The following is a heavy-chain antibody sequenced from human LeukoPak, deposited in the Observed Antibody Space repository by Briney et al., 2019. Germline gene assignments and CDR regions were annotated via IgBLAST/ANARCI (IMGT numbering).Heavy chain of an antibody. CDR3: VKPGLAYCGGDCYYDY. D-gene: IGHD2-21*02. Sequence: GGSLRLSCSASGFTFSSYAMHWARQAPGKGLEYVSAISSNGGSTYYADSVKGRFTISRDNSKNTLYLQMSSLRAEDTAVYYCVKPGLAYCGGDCYYDYWGQGTLVTVSS. CDR2: ISSNGGST. J-gene: IGHJ4*02. CDR1: GFTFSSYA. V-gene: IGHV3-64D*06.